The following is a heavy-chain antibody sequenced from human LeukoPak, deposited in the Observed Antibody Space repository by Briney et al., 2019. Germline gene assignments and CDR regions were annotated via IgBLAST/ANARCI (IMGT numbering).Heavy chain of an antibody. J-gene: IGHJ5*02. Sequence: SETLSLTCGVSGYSITDGYYWGRIRQPPGKGPEDIGFAYQSGSTYYNPSLRRRVTMPVDTSKNQFSLNLTSVTAADTAVYFCARVVGSSSSKNWFDPWGQGTLVTVSS. CDR2: AYQSGST. D-gene: IGHD2-2*01. V-gene: IGHV4-38-2*01. CDR1: GYSITDGYY. CDR3: ARVVGSSSSKNWFDP.